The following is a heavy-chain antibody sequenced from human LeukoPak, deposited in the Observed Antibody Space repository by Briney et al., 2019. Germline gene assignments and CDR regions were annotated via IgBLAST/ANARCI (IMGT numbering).Heavy chain of an antibody. J-gene: IGHJ4*02. Sequence: GGSLRLSCAASGFTFDDYGMHWVRQAPGKGLEWVSLITWDGGRPYYADSVKGRFTISRDNSKNSLYLHMNSLRPEDTALYYCVKGGSYYGYFDYWGQGTLVTVSS. CDR3: VKGGSYYGYFDY. CDR2: ITWDGGRP. V-gene: IGHV3-43D*04. CDR1: GFTFDDYG. D-gene: IGHD1-26*01.